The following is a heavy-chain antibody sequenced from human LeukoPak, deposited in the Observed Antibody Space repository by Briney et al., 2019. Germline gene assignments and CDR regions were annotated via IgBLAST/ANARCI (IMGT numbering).Heavy chain of an antibody. V-gene: IGHV1-18*01. Sequence: ASVKVSCKASGYTFTSYGISWVRQAPGQGLEWMGWISAYNGNTNYAQELQGRVTMTTDTSTSTAYMELRSLRSDDTAVYYCARIFLSVVAPKRWFVPWGQGTLVTVSS. D-gene: IGHD4-23*01. CDR1: GYTFTSYG. CDR2: ISAYNGNT. CDR3: ARIFLSVVAPKRWFVP. J-gene: IGHJ5*02.